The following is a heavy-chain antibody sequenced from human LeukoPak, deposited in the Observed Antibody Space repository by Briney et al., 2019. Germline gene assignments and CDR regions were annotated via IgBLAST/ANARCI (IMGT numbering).Heavy chain of an antibody. V-gene: IGHV3-23*01. CDR3: AKDPTDCSTTSCYSLRWFDP. CDR1: GFTFSNYG. CDR2: ITGSGGST. D-gene: IGHD2-2*01. J-gene: IGHJ5*02. Sequence: GGSLRLSCAASGFTFSNYGMNWVRQAPGKGLEWVSTITGSGGSTYYADSVKGRLTISREDSKNTLYLQMNSLRAEDTAVYYCAKDPTDCSTTSCYSLRWFDPWGQGTLVTVSS.